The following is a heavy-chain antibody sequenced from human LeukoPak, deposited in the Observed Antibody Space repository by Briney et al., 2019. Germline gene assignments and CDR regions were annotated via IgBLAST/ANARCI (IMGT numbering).Heavy chain of an antibody. V-gene: IGHV3-15*01. CDR1: GFTFSNAW. J-gene: IGHJ4*02. CDR2: IKSKTDGGTT. Sequence: GGSLRLSCAASGFTFSNAWMSWVRQAPGKGLEWVGRIKSKTDGGTTDYAAPVKGRFTISRDDSKNTLYLQMNSLKTEDTAVYYCTTAYDWADRYYFDYWGQGTLVTVSS. CDR3: TTAYDWADRYYFDY. D-gene: IGHD5-12*01.